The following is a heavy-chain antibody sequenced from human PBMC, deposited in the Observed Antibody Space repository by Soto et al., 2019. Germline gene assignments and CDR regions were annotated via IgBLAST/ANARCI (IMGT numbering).Heavy chain of an antibody. J-gene: IGHJ3*02. CDR2: VGDGGGRT. Sequence: EVQLVESGGGLVQPGVSLRLSCEASGFTFSNYAMSWVRQGPGKGLEWVSSVGDGGGRTYYADSVKGRFTISTDNXKXXLLLQMNSLRAEDTAVYYCARKGIVEGRNLDAFDIWGQGTMVIVSS. D-gene: IGHD1-26*01. CDR1: GFTFSNYA. CDR3: ARKGIVEGRNLDAFDI. V-gene: IGHV3-23*04.